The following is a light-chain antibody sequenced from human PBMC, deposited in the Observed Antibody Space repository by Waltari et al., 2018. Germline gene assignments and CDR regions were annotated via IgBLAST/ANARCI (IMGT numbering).Light chain of an antibody. J-gene: IGLJ2*01. CDR2: QDS. V-gene: IGLV3-1*01. CDR3: XAWDSSTVV. Sequence: SYELTQPPSVSVSPGQTASITCSGDTLGDKYACWYQQKPGQSPVLVIYQDSKRPSGIPERFSGANSGNTDTLTISGXQAMDEAXXYXXAWDSSTVVFGGGTKLTVL. CDR1: TLGDKY.